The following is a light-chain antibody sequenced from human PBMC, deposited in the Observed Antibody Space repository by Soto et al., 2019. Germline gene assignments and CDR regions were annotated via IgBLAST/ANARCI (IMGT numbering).Light chain of an antibody. Sequence: FVLTQSPGTLSLSPGERATLSCRASQTVRNNCLAWYQQKPGQAPRLLIYDASSRATGIPDRFSGGGSGTDFTLTISRLEPEDFAVYYCHQFSSYPLTFGGGTKVEIK. CDR2: DAS. CDR3: HQFSSYPLT. V-gene: IGKV3-20*01. J-gene: IGKJ4*01. CDR1: QTVRNNC.